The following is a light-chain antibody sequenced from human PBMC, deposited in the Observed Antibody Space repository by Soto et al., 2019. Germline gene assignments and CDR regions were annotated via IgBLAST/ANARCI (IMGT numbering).Light chain of an antibody. CDR3: QQRSNWPRT. V-gene: IGKV3-11*01. Sequence: DIVLTQSPATLSLSPGERATLSCRASQSISNYLAWYQQRPGQAPRLLISDASNRATGIPARFSGSGSGTDFTRTISSLEPEDFAVYYCQQRSNWPRTFGQGTKVEIK. CDR2: DAS. CDR1: QSISNY. J-gene: IGKJ1*01.